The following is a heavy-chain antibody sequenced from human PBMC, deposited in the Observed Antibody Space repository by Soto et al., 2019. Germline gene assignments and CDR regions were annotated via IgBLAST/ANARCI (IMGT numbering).Heavy chain of an antibody. CDR2: INHRGSS. CDR1: GGSFRNYY. Sequence: QVQLQQWGAGLLKPSETLSLTCAVYGGSFRNYYWTWIRQPPGRGLEWIGEINHRGSSNYNPSLKSRVTISVDTSKNQFSLNLNAVTAADTAVFYCARGAEAAAGTWYFDSWSQGTLVTVSS. CDR3: ARGAEAAAGTWYFDS. D-gene: IGHD6-13*01. V-gene: IGHV4-34*01. J-gene: IGHJ4*02.